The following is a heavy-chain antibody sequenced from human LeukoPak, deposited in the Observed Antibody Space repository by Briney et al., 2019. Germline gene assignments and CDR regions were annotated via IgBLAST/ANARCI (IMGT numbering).Heavy chain of an antibody. CDR2: IYSGGST. CDR3: ARDMIVPRYYFDY. Sequence: GGSLRLSCAASGFTVSSNYMSWVRQAPGKGLEWVSVIYSGGSTYYADSVKGRFTISRDKSKNTLYLQMNSLRAEDTAVYYCARDMIVPRYYFDYWGQGTLVTVSS. J-gene: IGHJ4*02. V-gene: IGHV3-66*01. D-gene: IGHD3-22*01. CDR1: GFTVSSNY.